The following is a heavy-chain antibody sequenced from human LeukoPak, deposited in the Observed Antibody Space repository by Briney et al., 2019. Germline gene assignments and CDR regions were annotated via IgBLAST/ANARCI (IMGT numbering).Heavy chain of an antibody. V-gene: IGHV4-59*08. CDR1: GGSISSYY. CDR2: IYYSGST. J-gene: IGHJ4*02. D-gene: IGHD4-17*01. CDR3: ARVGMTTVTTCFDY. Sequence: SETLSLTCTVSGGSISSYYWSWIRQPPGKGLEWIGYIYYSGSTYYNPSLKSRVTISVDTSKNQFSLKLSSVTAADTAVYYCARVGMTTVTTCFDYWGQGTLVTVSS.